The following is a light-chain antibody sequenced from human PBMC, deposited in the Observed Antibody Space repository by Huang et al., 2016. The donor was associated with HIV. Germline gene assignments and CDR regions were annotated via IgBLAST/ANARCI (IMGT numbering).Light chain of an antibody. J-gene: IGKJ2*02. V-gene: IGKV3-15*01. CDR1: QSVGRN. CDR3: RQSNNWPLCT. Sequence: EIVMTQSPATLSVSPGERATLSCRASQSVGRNLAWYQQKPGQAPRLLIYGASTRTAGIAARFRSSGSGTKYSLTISSLQSEDFAVYYCRQSNNWPLCTFGQGTKLEIK. CDR2: GAS.